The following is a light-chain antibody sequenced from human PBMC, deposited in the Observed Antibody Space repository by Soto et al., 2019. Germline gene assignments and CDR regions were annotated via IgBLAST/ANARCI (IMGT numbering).Light chain of an antibody. J-gene: IGKJ5*01. CDR1: LSVSSN. CDR2: DVS. V-gene: IGKV3-20*01. CDR3: QYHGSSPIT. Sequence: EIAMTQSPATLSLSPGERATLSCRASLSVSSNLAWYQQKPGQAPRLLIYDVSNRATGIPARFSGSGSGTDFTLTISRLEPEEFALFYCQYHGSSPITVGQGTRLEIK.